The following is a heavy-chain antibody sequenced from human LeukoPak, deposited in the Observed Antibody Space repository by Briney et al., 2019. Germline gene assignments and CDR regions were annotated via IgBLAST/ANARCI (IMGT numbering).Heavy chain of an antibody. D-gene: IGHD6-19*01. Sequence: SETLSLTCTVSGGSISSYYWSWIRQPPGKGLEWIGYIYYSGSTNYNPSLKSRVTISVDTSKNQFSLKLSSVTAADTAVYYCAIGWYYFDYWGQGTLVTVSS. V-gene: IGHV4-59*01. CDR3: AIGWYYFDY. CDR1: GGSISSYY. J-gene: IGHJ4*02. CDR2: IYYSGST.